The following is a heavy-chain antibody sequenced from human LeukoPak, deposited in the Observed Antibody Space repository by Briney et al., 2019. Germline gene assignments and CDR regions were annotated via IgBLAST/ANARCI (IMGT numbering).Heavy chain of an antibody. CDR2: IYYSGST. CDR3: ARVIYYDSSGYYPLFDY. D-gene: IGHD3-22*01. V-gene: IGHV4-59*01. Sequence: SETLSLTCTVSGGSISSYYWSWIRKPPGKGLEWIGYIYYSGSTNYNPSLKSRVTISVDTSKNQFSLKLSSVTAADTAVYYCARVIYYDSSGYYPLFDYWGQGTLVTVSS. CDR1: GGSISSYY. J-gene: IGHJ4*02.